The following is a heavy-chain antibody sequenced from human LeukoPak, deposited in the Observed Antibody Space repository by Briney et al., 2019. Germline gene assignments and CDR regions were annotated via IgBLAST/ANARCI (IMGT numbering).Heavy chain of an antibody. CDR3: ARVGEGSFDI. D-gene: IGHD3-16*01. J-gene: IGHJ3*02. V-gene: IGHV4-59*01. CDR1: GGSISSYY. Sequence: SETLSLTCTVSGGSISSYYWSWIRQPPGKGLEWIGYVYYTGSTNNNPSLKSRVTISVDTSKNQFSLRLSFVTAADTAVYYCARVGEGSFDIWGQGTLVTVSS. CDR2: VYYTGST.